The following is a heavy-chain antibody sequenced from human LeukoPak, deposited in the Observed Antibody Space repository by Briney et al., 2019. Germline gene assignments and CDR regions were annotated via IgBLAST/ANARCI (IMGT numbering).Heavy chain of an antibody. CDR1: GYTFTKYY. J-gene: IGHJ4*02. CDR2: INPSAGST. V-gene: IGHV1-46*01. CDR3: AKSHHVTAIDY. Sequence: ASVKVSCKASGYTFTKYYIHWVRQAPGQGLEWMGIINPSAGSTNYAQRFQGRVTLTRDTSTSTVYMNVSNLRSEDTAVYYCAKSHHVTAIDYWGQGTLVTVSS. D-gene: IGHD2-21*02.